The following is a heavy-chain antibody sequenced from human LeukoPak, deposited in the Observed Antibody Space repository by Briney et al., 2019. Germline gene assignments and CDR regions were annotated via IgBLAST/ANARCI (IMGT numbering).Heavy chain of an antibody. CDR1: CDSISSGGYY. Sequence: SQTLSLTCTVSCDSISSGGYYWSWIRQHPGKGLEWIGYIYYSGSTYYNPSPKSRVTISVDTSKNQFSLKLSSVTAADTAVYYCARGGPDYGDHQMDYWGQGTLVTVSS. CDR2: IYYSGST. D-gene: IGHD4-17*01. J-gene: IGHJ4*02. V-gene: IGHV4-31*03. CDR3: ARGGPDYGDHQMDY.